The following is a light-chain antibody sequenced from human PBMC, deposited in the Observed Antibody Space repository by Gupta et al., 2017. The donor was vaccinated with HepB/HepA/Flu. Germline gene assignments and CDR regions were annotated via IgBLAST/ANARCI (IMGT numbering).Light chain of an antibody. J-gene: IGLJ3*02. CDR2: EDS. CDR3: QSADTSGFYVGMLGGETK. CDR1: ALSRRY. Sequence: SYELTQPPPVSVSPGQTARIPCSGDALSRRYNSWYHQKSGQAPVLVIYEDSKRPSGIPERFSGSSAGTTFTLTISGVQAEDEADYYCQSADTSGFYVGMLGGETKFGGGTKLTVL. V-gene: IGLV3-25*03.